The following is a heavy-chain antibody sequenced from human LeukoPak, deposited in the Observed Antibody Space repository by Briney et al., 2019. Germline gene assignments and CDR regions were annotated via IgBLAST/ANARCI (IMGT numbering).Heavy chain of an antibody. V-gene: IGHV4-59*04. CDR1: GASISTYY. J-gene: IGHJ4*02. CDR3: ARQRGYSYGLPDY. D-gene: IGHD5-18*01. CDR2: IYYSGST. Sequence: SETLSLTCTVSGASISTYYWSWIRQPPGKGLEWIGDIYYSGSTYYNPSLKSRVTISVDTSKNQFSLKLSSVTAADTAVYYCARQRGYSYGLPDYWGQGTLVTVSS.